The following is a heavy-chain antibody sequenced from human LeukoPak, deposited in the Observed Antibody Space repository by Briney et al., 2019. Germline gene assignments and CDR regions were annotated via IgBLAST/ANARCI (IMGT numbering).Heavy chain of an antibody. CDR3: ASTQNWGYGPYYFDY. D-gene: IGHD7-27*01. CDR2: IIPIFGTA. CDR1: GGTFSSYA. J-gene: IGHJ4*02. V-gene: IGHV1-69*05. Sequence: SVKVSCKASGGTFSSYAISWVRQAPGQGLEWMGGIIPIFGTANYAQKFQGRVTITTDESTSTAYMELSSLRSEDTAVYYCASTQNWGYGPYYFDYWGQGTLVTVSS.